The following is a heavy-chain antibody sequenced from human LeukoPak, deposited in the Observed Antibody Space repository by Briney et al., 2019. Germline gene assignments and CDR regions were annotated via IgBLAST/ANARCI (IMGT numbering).Heavy chain of an antibody. CDR2: ISGSGGST. J-gene: IGHJ4*02. Sequence: GGSLRLSCAASGFTFTTYWMHWVRQAPGKGLVWVSAISGSGGSTYYADSVKGRFTISRDISKNTLYLQMNSLRAEDTAIYYCAKVLGNSFDYWGQGTLVTVSS. CDR1: GFTFTTYW. CDR3: AKVLGNSFDY. V-gene: IGHV3-23*01. D-gene: IGHD2-15*01.